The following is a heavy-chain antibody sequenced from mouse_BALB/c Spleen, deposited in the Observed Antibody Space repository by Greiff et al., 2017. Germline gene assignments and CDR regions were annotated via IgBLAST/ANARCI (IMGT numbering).Heavy chain of an antibody. Sequence: EVQGVESGGGLVQPGGSRKLSCAASGFTFSSFGMHWVRQAPEKGLEWVAYISSGSSTIYYADTVKGRFTISRDNPKNTLFLQMTSLRSEDTAMYYCARTPDGYYTAWFAYWGQGTLVTVSA. J-gene: IGHJ3*01. CDR1: GFTFSSFG. CDR2: ISSGSSTI. D-gene: IGHD2-3*01. V-gene: IGHV5-17*02. CDR3: ARTPDGYYTAWFAY.